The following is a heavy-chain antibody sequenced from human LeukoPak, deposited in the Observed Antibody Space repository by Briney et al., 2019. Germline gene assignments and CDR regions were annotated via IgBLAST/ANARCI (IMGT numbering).Heavy chain of an antibody. CDR3: ARQEYSSSVPDY. D-gene: IGHD2/OR15-2a*01. CDR1: EYSFSNCW. V-gene: IGHV5-51*01. CDR2: IYPDDSDT. Sequence: GESLKISCQGSEYSFSNCWVAWVRQMPGKGLEWMGIIYPDDSDTRYSPSFQGQVTMSADKSISTAYLQWSSLEASDTAMYFCARQEYSSSVPDYWGQGTLVTVSS. J-gene: IGHJ4*02.